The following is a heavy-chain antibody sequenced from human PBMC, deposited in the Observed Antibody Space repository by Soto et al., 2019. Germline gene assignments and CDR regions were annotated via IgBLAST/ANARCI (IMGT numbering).Heavy chain of an antibody. Sequence: SETLSLSCAVYGGSFSGYYWSWIRQPPGKGLEWIGEVDHTGSTNYNPSLASRVTISVDRSKNQFSLKLSSVTAADTAVYYSARVHSSGWYAGYWGRGTLVTVSS. V-gene: IGHV4-34*01. CDR3: ARVHSSGWYAGY. CDR1: GGSFSGYY. D-gene: IGHD3-22*01. J-gene: IGHJ4*02. CDR2: VDHTGST.